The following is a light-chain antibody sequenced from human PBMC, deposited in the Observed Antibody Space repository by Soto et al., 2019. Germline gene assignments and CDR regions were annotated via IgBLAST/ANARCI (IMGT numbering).Light chain of an antibody. V-gene: IGKV3-20*01. CDR1: QSVDSSY. CDR3: QQYGSSPPWA. J-gene: IGKJ1*01. CDR2: GAS. Sequence: EIVLTQSPGTLSLSPGERATLSCRASQSVDSSYLAWYQQKPGQAPRLLIYGASSRATGIPDRFSGSGSGTDFTLTIGRLEPEDFAVYYCQQYGSSPPWAFGQGTKVEIK.